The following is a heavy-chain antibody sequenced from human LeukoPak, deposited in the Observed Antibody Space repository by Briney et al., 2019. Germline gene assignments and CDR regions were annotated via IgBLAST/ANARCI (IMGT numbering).Heavy chain of an antibody. Sequence: GGSLRLSCAASRFTFSSYSMNWVRQAPGKGLEWVSSISSSSSYIYYADSVKGRFTISRDSAKNSLYLQMNSLRAEDTAVYYCARDRLRGRDDSSGYYFSENPSFDYWGQGTLVTVSS. CDR2: ISSSSSYI. CDR1: RFTFSSYS. CDR3: ARDRLRGRDDSSGYYFSENPSFDY. J-gene: IGHJ4*02. V-gene: IGHV3-21*01. D-gene: IGHD3-22*01.